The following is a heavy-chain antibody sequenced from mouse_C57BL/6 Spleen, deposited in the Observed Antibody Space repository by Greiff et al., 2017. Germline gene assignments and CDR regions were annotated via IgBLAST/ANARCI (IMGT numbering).Heavy chain of an antibody. CDR1: GYTFTSYG. V-gene: IGHV1-81*01. J-gene: IGHJ4*01. D-gene: IGHD1-1*01. CDR3: AGGRVITTVVAPMDY. CDR2: IYPRSGTT. Sequence: QVQLKESGAELARPGASVKLSCKASGYTFTSYGISWVKQRTGQGLEWIGEIYPRSGTTYYTEKFKGKATLTADKSSSTAYIELRSLTSEDSAVYFCAGGRVITTVVAPMDYWGQGTSVTVSS.